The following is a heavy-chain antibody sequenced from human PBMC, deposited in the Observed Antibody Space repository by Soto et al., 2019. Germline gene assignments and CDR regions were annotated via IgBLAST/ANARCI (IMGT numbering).Heavy chain of an antibody. J-gene: IGHJ1*01. D-gene: IGHD6-19*01. CDR1: GFTVSSNY. Sequence: EVQLVESGGGLVQPGGSLRLSCAAAGFTVSSNYMSWVRQAPEKGLEWVSVINSGGSTYYADSVKGRFTISRDNSKNTLYLQMNSLRAEDTAVYYCARDRIAVAGNPEYFQHWGQGTLVTVSS. V-gene: IGHV3-66*01. CDR2: INSGGST. CDR3: ARDRIAVAGNPEYFQH.